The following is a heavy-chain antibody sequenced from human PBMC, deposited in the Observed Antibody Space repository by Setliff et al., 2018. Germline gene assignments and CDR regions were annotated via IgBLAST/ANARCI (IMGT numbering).Heavy chain of an antibody. CDR2: MYYSGST. CDR1: GESFSNNY. V-gene: IGHV4-34*01. Sequence: SETLSLTCSVYGESFSNNYWSWIRQPPGKGLEWIGSMYYSGSTYYNPSLKGRVTLSVDTTKNQFSLKLTSMTAADTAVYFCARHLLVQGTYHFDYWGQGSPVTVA. J-gene: IGHJ4*02. D-gene: IGHD3-10*01. CDR3: ARHLLVQGTYHFDY.